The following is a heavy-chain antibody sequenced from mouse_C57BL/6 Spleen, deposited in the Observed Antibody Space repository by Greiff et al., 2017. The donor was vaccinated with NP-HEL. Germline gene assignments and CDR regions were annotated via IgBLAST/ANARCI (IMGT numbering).Heavy chain of an antibody. CDR2: IYPGAGDT. J-gene: IGHJ2*01. D-gene: IGHD1-1*01. CDR3: ARGGDYYGSRYGDYLDY. Sequence: QVQLQQSGPELVKPGASVKISCTASGYSFSSSCMNWVQQRPGKGLEWIGRIYPGAGDTNYNGKFKGKATLTADKSSSTAYMQLRSLTSEDSAVYFCARGGDYYGSRYGDYLDYWGQGTTLTVSA. CDR1: GYSFSSSC. V-gene: IGHV1-82*01.